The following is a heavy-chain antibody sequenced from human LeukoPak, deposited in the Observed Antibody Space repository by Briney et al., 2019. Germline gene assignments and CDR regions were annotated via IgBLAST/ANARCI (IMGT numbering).Heavy chain of an antibody. J-gene: IGHJ4*01. V-gene: IGHV3-7*01. CDR3: ARDGTAAGLYFDL. D-gene: IGHD6-13*01. CDR2: VKQDGGEK. CDR1: GFTFSSYW. Sequence: GGSLRLSRAVSGFTFSSYWMNWVRQAPGKGLEWVASVKQDGGEKSYVDSVKGRFTISRDNAKNSLYLQMSSLRAEDTAVYYCARDGTAAGLYFDLWGQGTLVTVSS.